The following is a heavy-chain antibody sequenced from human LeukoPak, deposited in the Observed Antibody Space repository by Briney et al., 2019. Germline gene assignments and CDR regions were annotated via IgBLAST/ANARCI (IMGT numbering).Heavy chain of an antibody. CDR3: ARQGGYSSSASTLYYYYYYMDV. J-gene: IGHJ6*03. V-gene: IGHV4-39*07. CDR1: GGSISSYY. Sequence: NPSETLSLTCTVSGGSISSYYWGWIRQPPGKGLEWIGSIYYSGSTYYNPSLKSRVTISVDTSKNQFSLKLSSVTAADTAVYYCARQGGYSSSASTLYYYYYYMDVWGKGTTVTVSS. CDR2: IYYSGST. D-gene: IGHD6-6*01.